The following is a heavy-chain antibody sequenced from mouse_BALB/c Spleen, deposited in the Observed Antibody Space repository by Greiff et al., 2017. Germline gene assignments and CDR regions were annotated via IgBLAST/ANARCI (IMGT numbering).Heavy chain of an antibody. D-gene: IGHD2-4*01. Sequence: EVQLVESGGGLVQPGGSRKLSCAASGFTFSSFGMHWVRQAPEKGLEWVAYISSGSSTIYYADTVKGRFTISRDNPKNTLFLQMTSLRSEDTAMYYCARWGYDYDFDYWGQGTTLTVSS. CDR1: GFTFSSFG. V-gene: IGHV5-17*02. CDR2: ISSGSSTI. J-gene: IGHJ2*01. CDR3: ARWGYDYDFDY.